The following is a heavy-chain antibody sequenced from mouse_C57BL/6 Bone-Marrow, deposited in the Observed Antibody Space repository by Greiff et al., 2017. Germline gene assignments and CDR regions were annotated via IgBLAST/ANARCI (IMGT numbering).Heavy chain of an antibody. CDR1: GFTFNTYA. CDR3: VRSAYYSNYAAWFAY. CDR2: IRSKSSNYAT. V-gene: IGHV10-3*01. D-gene: IGHD2-5*01. Sequence: EVQRVESGGGLVQPKGSLKLSCAASGFTFNTYAMHWVRQAPGKGLEWVARIRSKSSNYATYYADSVKDRFTISRDDSQSMLYLQMNNLKTEDTAMYYCVRSAYYSNYAAWFAYWGQGTLVTVSA. J-gene: IGHJ3*01.